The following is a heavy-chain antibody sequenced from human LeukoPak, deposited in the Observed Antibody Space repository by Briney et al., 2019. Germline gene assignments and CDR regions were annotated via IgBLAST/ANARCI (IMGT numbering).Heavy chain of an antibody. Sequence: SETLSLTCTVSGGSISSSSYYWGWIRQPPGKGLEWIGSIYYSGSTYYNPSLKSRVTISVDTSKNQFSLKLSSVTAADTAVYYCARDRPRPYCSSIRCYPEIDYWGQGTLVTVSS. V-gene: IGHV4-39*02. CDR2: IYYSGST. CDR3: ARDRPRPYCSSIRCYPEIDY. D-gene: IGHD2-2*01. CDR1: GGSISSSSYY. J-gene: IGHJ4*02.